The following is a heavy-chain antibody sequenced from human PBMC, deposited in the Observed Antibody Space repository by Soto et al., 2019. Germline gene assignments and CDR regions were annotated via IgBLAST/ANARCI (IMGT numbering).Heavy chain of an antibody. CDR3: AKGNTSGWYFFDY. Sequence: GGSLRLSCEASGFTFSDCAMSWVRQAPGKGLEWVSGISGTGRSTFYADSVKDRFTISRDNSKNTVYLQMTSLRAEDTAVYYCAKGNTSGWYFFDYWGQGTLVTVSS. J-gene: IGHJ4*02. CDR1: GFTFSDCA. D-gene: IGHD6-19*01. V-gene: IGHV3-23*01. CDR2: ISGTGRST.